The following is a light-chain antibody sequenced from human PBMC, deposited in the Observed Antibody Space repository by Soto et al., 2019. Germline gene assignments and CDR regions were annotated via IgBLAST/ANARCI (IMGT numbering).Light chain of an antibody. CDR2: GAS. V-gene: IGKV3-20*01. CDR1: QSISSSY. Sequence: EIVLTQSPGTLSLSPGERATLSCRASQSISSSYLAWYQQKPGQAPRLLIYGASRRATGIPDRFGGSGSGTDFTLTISRLEPEDFAVYYCQQYGSSPLFTFGPGTKVDIK. J-gene: IGKJ3*01. CDR3: QQYGSSPLFT.